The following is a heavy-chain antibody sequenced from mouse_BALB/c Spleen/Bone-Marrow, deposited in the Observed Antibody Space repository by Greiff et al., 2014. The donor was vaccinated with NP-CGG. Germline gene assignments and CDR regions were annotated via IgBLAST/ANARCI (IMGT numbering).Heavy chain of an antibody. CDR3: ARWKDGYYSWFAY. D-gene: IGHD2-3*01. Sequence: VQLQQPGPELVKPGASVKISCKTSGYTFTEYTMHWVKQSHGKSLEWIGGINPNNGGTSYNQEFKGKATLTVDKSSSTAYMELRSLTSEDSAVYYCARWKDGYYSWFAYWGQGTLVTVSA. CDR2: INPNNGGT. CDR1: GYTFTEYT. J-gene: IGHJ3*01. V-gene: IGHV1-18*01.